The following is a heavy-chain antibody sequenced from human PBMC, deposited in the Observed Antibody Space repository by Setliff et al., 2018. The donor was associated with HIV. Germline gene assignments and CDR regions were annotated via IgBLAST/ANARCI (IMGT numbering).Heavy chain of an antibody. CDR1: GFTFNYHA. CDR2: ISGSGDST. J-gene: IGHJ6*03. CDR3: ARDRASVRDTIFGGAQYYYYMDV. D-gene: IGHD3-3*01. Sequence: PGGSLRLSCAASGFTFNYHAMTWVRQAPGKGLEWVSGISGSGDSTFYAHSVKGRFTISRDNSRDTLYLQMNSLRADDTAVYYCARDRASVRDTIFGGAQYYYYMDVWGKGTTVTVSS. V-gene: IGHV3-23*01.